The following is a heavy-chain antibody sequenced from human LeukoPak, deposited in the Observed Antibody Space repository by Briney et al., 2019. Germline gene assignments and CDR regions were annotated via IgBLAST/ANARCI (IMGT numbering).Heavy chain of an antibody. CDR3: AKDMGPTYYDILTGHRYYYGMDV. CDR1: GYTFTSYD. D-gene: IGHD3-9*01. CDR2: MNPNSGNT. Sequence: ASVKVSCKASGYTFTSYDINWVRQATGQGLEWMGWMNPNSGNTGYAQKFQGRVTITRDTSISTAYMELSSLRSEDTAVYYCAKDMGPTYYDILTGHRYYYGMDVWGQGTTVTVSS. V-gene: IGHV1-8*03. J-gene: IGHJ6*02.